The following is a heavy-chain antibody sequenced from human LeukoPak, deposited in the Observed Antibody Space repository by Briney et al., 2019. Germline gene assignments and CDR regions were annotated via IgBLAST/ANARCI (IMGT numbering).Heavy chain of an antibody. CDR3: ARETRETGRGDHQTDAFDI. CDR1: GFTFSDYW. Sequence: PGGSLRLPCAASGFTFSDYWVHWVRQAPGEGLVWVSRINRDASRPSYADSVKGRFTISRDNAKNTLYLQMNSLRADDTALYYCARETRETGRGDHQTDAFDIWGQGTMVSVSS. D-gene: IGHD2-21*01. J-gene: IGHJ3*02. V-gene: IGHV3-74*01. CDR2: INRDASRP.